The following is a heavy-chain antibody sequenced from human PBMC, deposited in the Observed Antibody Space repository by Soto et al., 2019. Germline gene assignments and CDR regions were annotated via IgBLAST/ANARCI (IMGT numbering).Heavy chain of an antibody. CDR3: ASDVRGSNRDY. CDR1: GYTFSTYF. Sequence: QVQLVQSGAEVKKPGTSVKVSCKASGYTFSTYFIHWVRQAPGQGLEWMGIINPTVHTTSYAQKFQGRVTMTSDTSTSTVYMELSSLRSEDTAVYYCASDVRGSNRDYWGQGTLVTVSS. CDR2: INPTVHTT. D-gene: IGHD5-12*01. V-gene: IGHV1-46*01. J-gene: IGHJ4*02.